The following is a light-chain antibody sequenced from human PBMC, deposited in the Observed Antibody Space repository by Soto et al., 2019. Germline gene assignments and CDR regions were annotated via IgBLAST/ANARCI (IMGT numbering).Light chain of an antibody. CDR1: SSNVGGYNY. Sequence: QSALTQPRSVSGSPGQSVTISCTGTSSNVGGYNYVSWYQQHPGNAPKLIIYDDNKRPSGVPERFSGSKSGNAASLTISGLQAEDEADYYCCSYEGSYNHWVFGGGTKLTVL. J-gene: IGLJ3*02. CDR3: CSYEGSYNHWV. V-gene: IGLV2-11*01. CDR2: DDN.